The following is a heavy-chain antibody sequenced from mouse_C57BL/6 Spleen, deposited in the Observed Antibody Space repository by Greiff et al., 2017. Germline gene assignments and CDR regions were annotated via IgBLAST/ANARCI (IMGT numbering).Heavy chain of an antibody. V-gene: IGHV5-17*01. CDR3: ARDVFDY. CDR1: GFTFSDYG. J-gene: IGHJ2*01. CDR2: ISSGISTI. Sequence: EVKLVESGGGLVKPGGSLKLSCAASGFTFSDYGMHWVRKAPEKGLEWVAYISSGISTIYYADTVKGRFTISRDNAKNTLFLQMISLRSEDTAMYYCARDVFDYWGQGTTLTVSS.